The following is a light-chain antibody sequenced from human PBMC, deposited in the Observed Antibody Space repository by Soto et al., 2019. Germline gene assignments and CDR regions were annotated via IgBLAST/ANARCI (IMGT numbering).Light chain of an antibody. CDR1: QSLLHSNGYNY. Sequence: DIVMTQSPLSLPVTPGEPASISCSSSQSLLHSNGYNYLDWDLQKPWQSPQLLIYLGSNRASGVPARFRASGSGTDFTLKISRVEAEDVGVYYCMQALQTPWTLGQGPKVDI. CDR3: MQALQTPWT. J-gene: IGKJ1*01. CDR2: LGS. V-gene: IGKV2-28*01.